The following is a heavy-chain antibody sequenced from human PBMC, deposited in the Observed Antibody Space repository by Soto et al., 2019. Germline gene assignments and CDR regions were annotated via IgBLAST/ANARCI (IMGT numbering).Heavy chain of an antibody. Sequence: QVQLQESGPGLVKPSETLSLSCSVSGGSISGDYWSWGRQTPGKGLEWIGYMYYSGSTNYNPSLKSRVPISVDTSKNHVTLRLTSVTAADTAVYYCARGPYYDLIWNYYYMDVWGKGTTVTVSS. CDR3: ARGPYYDLIWNYYYMDV. CDR1: GGSISGDY. J-gene: IGHJ6*03. CDR2: MYYSGST. V-gene: IGHV4-59*08. D-gene: IGHD3-16*01.